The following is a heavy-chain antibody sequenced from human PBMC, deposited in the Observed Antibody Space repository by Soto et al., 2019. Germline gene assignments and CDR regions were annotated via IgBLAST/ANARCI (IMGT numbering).Heavy chain of an antibody. CDR1: GYTFTGYY. CDR3: ARDSSWYRSWFDP. J-gene: IGHJ5*02. Sequence: QVQLVQSGAEVKKPGASVKVSCKASGYTFTGYYMHWVRQAPGQGLEWMGWINPNSGGTNYAQKFQGRVTMTRDTCISTAYMELSRLRSDDTAVYYCARDSSWYRSWFDPWCQGTLVTVSS. D-gene: IGHD6-13*01. V-gene: IGHV1-2*02. CDR2: INPNSGGT.